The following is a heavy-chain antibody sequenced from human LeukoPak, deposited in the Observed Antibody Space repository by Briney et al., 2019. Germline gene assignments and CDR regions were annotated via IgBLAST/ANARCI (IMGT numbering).Heavy chain of an antibody. Sequence: SETLSLTCTVSGYSISSGYYWGWIRQPPGKGLEWIGSIYHSGNSYYNPSLKSRVTISVDTSKNQFSLKLNSVTAADTAVYYCARQDVGYCSGGSCYDQRYYYYYYMDVWGKGTTVTISS. CDR1: GYSISSGYY. J-gene: IGHJ6*03. D-gene: IGHD2-15*01. CDR3: ARQDVGYCSGGSCYDQRYYYYYYMDV. V-gene: IGHV4-38-2*02. CDR2: IYHSGNS.